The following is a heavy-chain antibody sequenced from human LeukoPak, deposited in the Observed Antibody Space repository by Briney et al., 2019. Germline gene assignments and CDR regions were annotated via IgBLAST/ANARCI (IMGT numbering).Heavy chain of an antibody. CDR1: GFTFSSYW. D-gene: IGHD2-2*02. CDR2: INSDGSST. Sequence: PGGSLRLSCAASGFTFSSYWMHWVRQAPGKGLVWVSRINSDGSSTSYADSVKGRFTISRDNAKNTLYLQMNSLRAEDTAVYYCARDFPLPRYCSSTSCHKSQYYYYGMDVWGQGTTVTVSS. CDR3: ARDFPLPRYCSSTSCHKSQYYYYGMDV. V-gene: IGHV3-74*01. J-gene: IGHJ6*02.